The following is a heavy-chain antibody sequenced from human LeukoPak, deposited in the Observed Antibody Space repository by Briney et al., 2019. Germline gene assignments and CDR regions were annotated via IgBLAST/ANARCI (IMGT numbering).Heavy chain of an antibody. CDR3: ARDRDWGAFDP. D-gene: IGHD3/OR15-3a*01. CDR1: GFTFDDYG. J-gene: IGHJ5*02. Sequence: PGGSLRLSCAASGFTFDDYGISWVRQAPGKGLEWVSGISPSGGTSYYADSVKGRFTISRDNSKNTMYLQMNSLRAEDTALYYCARDRDWGAFDPWGQGTLVTVSS. V-gene: IGHV3-23*01. CDR2: ISPSGGTS.